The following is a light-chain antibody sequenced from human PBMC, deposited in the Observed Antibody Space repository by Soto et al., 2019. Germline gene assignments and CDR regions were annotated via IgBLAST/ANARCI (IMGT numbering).Light chain of an antibody. CDR2: GRS. CDR1: QSVTGDK. J-gene: IGKJ2*01. Sequence: EIGLTQSPGPLSLSPGNSAALSCRASQSVTGDKVAWYQQRPGQAPRLLIYGRSTRATDIPARFRGSGSGTDYTLTINRLEPEDFALYYCQQYGNSPFTFGQGTKLEI. V-gene: IGKV3-20*01. CDR3: QQYGNSPFT.